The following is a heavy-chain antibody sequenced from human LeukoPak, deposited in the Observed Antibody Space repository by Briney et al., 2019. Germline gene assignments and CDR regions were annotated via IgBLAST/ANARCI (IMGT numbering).Heavy chain of an antibody. CDR3: AKWGDYDVLTGYYVCDY. V-gene: IGHV3-23*01. Sequence: PGASLRLSCAASGFTFSNYAMSWVRQAPGKGLEWVSAITVSGGNTYYADSVKGRFTISRDNSKNTVFLQMNSLRAEDTAVYYCAKWGDYDVLTGYYVCDYWGQGTLVTVSS. J-gene: IGHJ4*02. CDR2: ITVSGGNT. CDR1: GFTFSNYA. D-gene: IGHD3-9*01.